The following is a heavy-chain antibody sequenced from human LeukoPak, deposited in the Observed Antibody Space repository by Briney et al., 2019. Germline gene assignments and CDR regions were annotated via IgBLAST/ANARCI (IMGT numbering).Heavy chain of an antibody. Sequence: PGGSLRLSCASSGFTFNNYTMTWVRQAPGKGLEWVSSITASGGSTYCADSVRGRFTISRDNSKNTLYQQMSSLRAEDTAVYYCARDYPTSGIVTIFDYWGQGTLVTVSS. CDR3: ARDYPTSGIVTIFDY. J-gene: IGHJ4*02. CDR1: GFTFNNYT. D-gene: IGHD1-1*01. CDR2: ITASGGST. V-gene: IGHV3-23*01.